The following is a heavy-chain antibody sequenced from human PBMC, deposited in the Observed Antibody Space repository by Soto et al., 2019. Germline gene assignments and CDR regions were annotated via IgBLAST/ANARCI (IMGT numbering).Heavy chain of an antibody. V-gene: IGHV3-30-3*01. CDR1: GFTFSSYA. D-gene: IGHD5-18*01. CDR3: ARGRGYSYGSDY. J-gene: IGHJ4*02. CDR2: ISYDGSNK. Sequence: PGVSLSLSCAASGFTFSSYAMHWVRQAPGKGLEWVAVISYDGSNKYYADSVKGRFTISRDNSKNTLYLQMNSLRAEDTAVYYCARGRGYSYGSDYWGQGTLVTVSS.